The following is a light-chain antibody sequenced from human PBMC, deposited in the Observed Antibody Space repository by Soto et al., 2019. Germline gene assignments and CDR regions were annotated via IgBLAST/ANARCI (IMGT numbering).Light chain of an antibody. CDR3: SSYTTSSTQV. CDR2: EVN. J-gene: IGLJ3*02. Sequence: QSALTQPASVSGSPGQSITISCTGTSSDVGGYNYVSWYQQHPGKVPKLMIYEVNYRPSGVSDRFSGSKSGNTASLTISGLQAEDEADYYCSSYTTSSTQVFGGGTQLTVL. CDR1: SSDVGGYNY. V-gene: IGLV2-14*01.